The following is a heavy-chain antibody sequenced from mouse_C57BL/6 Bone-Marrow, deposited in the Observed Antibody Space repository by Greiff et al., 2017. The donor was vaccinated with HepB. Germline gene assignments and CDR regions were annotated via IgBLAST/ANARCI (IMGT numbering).Heavy chain of an antibody. J-gene: IGHJ3*01. V-gene: IGHV1-42*01. D-gene: IGHD4-1*01. CDR3: AGTVFAY. CDR2: INPSTGGT. CDR1: GYSFTGYY. Sequence: VQLKESGPELVKPGASVKISCKASGYSFTGYYMNWVKQSPEKSLEWIGEINPSTGGTTYNQKFKAKATLTVDKSSSTAYMQLKSLTSEDSAVYYCAGTVFAYWGQGTLVTVSA.